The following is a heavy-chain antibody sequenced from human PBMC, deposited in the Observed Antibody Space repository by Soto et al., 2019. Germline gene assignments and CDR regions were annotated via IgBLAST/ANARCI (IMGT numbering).Heavy chain of an antibody. Sequence: EVQLVESGGGLEQPGGSLRLSCAASGFTFSNYEMNWVRQAPGKGLEWVSSISSSGSTRYQADSVKGRFTIARDNAKNSLSLQMNSLRAEDTAIYYCARLSWRFIEPHNYLDCWGQGILVTVSS. V-gene: IGHV3-48*03. CDR3: ARLSWRFIEPHNYLDC. J-gene: IGHJ4*02. CDR1: GFTFSNYE. CDR2: ISSSGSTR. D-gene: IGHD3-3*01.